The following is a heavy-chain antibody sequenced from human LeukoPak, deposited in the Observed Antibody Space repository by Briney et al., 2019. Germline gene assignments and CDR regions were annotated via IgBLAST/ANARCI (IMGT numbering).Heavy chain of an antibody. J-gene: IGHJ4*02. V-gene: IGHV4-31*03. CDR1: GGSISSGGYY. CDR2: IYYSGST. Sequence: SETLSLTCTVSGGSISSGGYYWSWIRQHPGKGLEWIGYIYYSGSTYYNPSLKSRVTISVGTSKNQFSLKLSSVTAADTAVYYCARRTAMGCFDYWGQGTLVTVSS. D-gene: IGHD5-18*01. CDR3: ARRTAMGCFDY.